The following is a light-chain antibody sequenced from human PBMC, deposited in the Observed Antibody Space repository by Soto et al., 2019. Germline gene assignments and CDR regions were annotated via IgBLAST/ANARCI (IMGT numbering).Light chain of an antibody. CDR3: SSYAGSNIVV. Sequence: QSALTQHPSASGSPGQSVTISCTGSSSDVGGYNYVSWYQQHPGKAPKLMIYDVSKRPSGVPDRFSGSKSGNTASLTVSGLQAEDEADCYCSSYAGSNIVVFGGGTKLTVL. CDR2: DVS. CDR1: SSDVGGYNY. V-gene: IGLV2-8*01. J-gene: IGLJ2*01.